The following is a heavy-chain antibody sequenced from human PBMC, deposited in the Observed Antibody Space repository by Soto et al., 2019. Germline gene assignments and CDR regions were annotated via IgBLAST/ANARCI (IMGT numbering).Heavy chain of an antibody. CDR3: ARVPKGGVVAANDY. J-gene: IGHJ4*02. CDR2: VSRSGSSI. V-gene: IGHV3-11*01. CDR1: GFTFSDHF. Sequence: QVQLVESGGGLVKPGGSLRLSCAASGFTFSDHFMSWIRQAPGQGLEWVSYVSRSGSSIYYADSVKGRFTISRDNAKNSLYLQMNSLRAEDTAVYYGARVPKGGVVAANDYWGQGSLVTVSS. D-gene: IGHD2-15*01.